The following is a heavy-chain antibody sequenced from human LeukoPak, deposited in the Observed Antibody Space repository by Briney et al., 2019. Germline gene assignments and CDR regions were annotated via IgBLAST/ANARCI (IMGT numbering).Heavy chain of an antibody. J-gene: IGHJ4*02. D-gene: IGHD4-11*01. V-gene: IGHV4-34*01. CDR1: GVSFNDYY. CDR2: INHSGYT. CDR3: TRMTKGHDY. Sequence: SETLSLTCAVSGVSFNDYYWSWVRQTPGKGLEWIGEINHSGYTNDSPSLKSRVTLSIDTSRKQFSLNLRSVTVADTGIYYCTRMTKGHDYWGQGTLVTVSS.